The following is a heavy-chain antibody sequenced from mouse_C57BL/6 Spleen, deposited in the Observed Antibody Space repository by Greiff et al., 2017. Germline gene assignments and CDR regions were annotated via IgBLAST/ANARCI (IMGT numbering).Heavy chain of an antibody. V-gene: IGHV1-82*01. J-gene: IGHJ2*01. CDR3: ARLTTVVARGFDY. CDR1: GYAFSSSW. D-gene: IGHD1-1*01. Sequence: VQLQESGPELVKPGASVKISCKASGYAFSSSWMNWVKQRPGKGLEWIGLIYPDDGDTTYNGKFKGKATLTADRSSSTAYMQLSSLTSEDSAVYFCARLTTVVARGFDYWGQGTTLTVSS. CDR2: IYPDDGDT.